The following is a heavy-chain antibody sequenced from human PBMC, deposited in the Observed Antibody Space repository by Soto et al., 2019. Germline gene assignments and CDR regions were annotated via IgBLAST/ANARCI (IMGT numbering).Heavy chain of an antibody. CDR3: ARDVPPTVDV. Sequence: SETLSLTCTVSGGSISSGDYYWSWIRQPPGKGPEWIGYIYYSGSTYYNPSLKSRVTISVDTSKNQFSLKLSSVTAADTAVYYCARDVPPTVDVWGQGTTVTVSS. D-gene: IGHD4-17*01. J-gene: IGHJ6*02. CDR2: IYYSGST. V-gene: IGHV4-30-4*01. CDR1: GGSISSGDYY.